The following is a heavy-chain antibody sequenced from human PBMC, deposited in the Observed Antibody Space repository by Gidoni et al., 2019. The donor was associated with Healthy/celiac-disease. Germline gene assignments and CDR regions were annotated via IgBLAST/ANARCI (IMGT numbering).Heavy chain of an antibody. CDR1: GYSFTSSW. Sequence: EVQLVQSGAEVKKPGESLKIYCKGSGYSFTSSWIGWVRQMPGKGLEWMGIISPGDSDTRYSPSFHGQVTISADKSISTAYLQWSSLKASDTAMYYCARHGTSGSYRLDAFDIWGQGTMVTVSS. CDR2: ISPGDSDT. CDR3: ARHGTSGSYRLDAFDI. D-gene: IGHD1-26*01. J-gene: IGHJ3*02. V-gene: IGHV5-51*01.